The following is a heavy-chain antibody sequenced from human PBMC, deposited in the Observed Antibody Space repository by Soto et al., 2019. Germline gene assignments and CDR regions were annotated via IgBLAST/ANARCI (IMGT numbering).Heavy chain of an antibody. CDR2: IYSGGST. V-gene: IGHV3-53*01. J-gene: IGHJ4*02. CDR1: GFTVSSNY. Sequence: GGSLRLSCAASGFTVSSNYMSWVRQAPGKGLEWVSVIYSGGSTYYADSVKGRFTISRDNSKNTLYLQMNSLRAEDTAVYYCARGILTGYYKEDGDYWGQGTLVTVSS. D-gene: IGHD3-9*01. CDR3: ARGILTGYYKEDGDY.